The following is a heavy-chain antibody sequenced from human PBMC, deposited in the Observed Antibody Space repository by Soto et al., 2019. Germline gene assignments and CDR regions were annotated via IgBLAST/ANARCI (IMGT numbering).Heavy chain of an antibody. CDR3: ARDGGSGTAVAGIQYSGMDV. V-gene: IGHV3-53*01. CDR2: IYIDGST. CDR1: GFTVSGNS. J-gene: IGHJ6*02. D-gene: IGHD6-19*01. Sequence: EVQLVDSGGDLIQPGGSLRLSCGASGFTVSGNSLSWVRQAPGKGLEWVSYIYIDGSTYYADSVRGRFTLTRDNSKNTLYLQMNNPRGEDTGVYYCARDGGSGTAVAGIQYSGMDVWGQGTTVTVSS.